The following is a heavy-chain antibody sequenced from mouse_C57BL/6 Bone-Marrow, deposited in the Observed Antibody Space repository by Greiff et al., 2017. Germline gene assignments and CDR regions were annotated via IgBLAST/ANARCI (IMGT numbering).Heavy chain of an antibody. CDR2: IYPGDGDT. V-gene: IGHV1-82*01. CDR3: ARFRQLRLRAMDY. D-gene: IGHD3-2*02. CDR1: GYAFSSSW. J-gene: IGHJ4*01. Sequence: VQLQESGPELVKPGASVKISCKASGYAFSSSWMNWVKQRPGKGLEWIGRIYPGDGDTNYNGKFKGKATLTADKSSSTAYMQLSSLTSEDSAVYFCARFRQLRLRAMDYWGQGTSVTVSS.